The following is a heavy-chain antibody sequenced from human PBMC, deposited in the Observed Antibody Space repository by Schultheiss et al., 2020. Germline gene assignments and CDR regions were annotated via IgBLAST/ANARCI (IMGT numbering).Heavy chain of an antibody. Sequence: SQTLSLTCTVYGGSFSGYYWSWIRQPPGKGLEWIGEINHSGSTNYNPSLKSRVTISLDTSKNQFSLRLTSVTAADTAVFYCARGSSLITLIVVVNDAFDIWGQGTMVTVSS. J-gene: IGHJ3*02. V-gene: IGHV4-34*01. CDR1: GGSFSGYY. D-gene: IGHD3-22*01. CDR2: INHSGST. CDR3: ARGSSLITLIVVVNDAFDI.